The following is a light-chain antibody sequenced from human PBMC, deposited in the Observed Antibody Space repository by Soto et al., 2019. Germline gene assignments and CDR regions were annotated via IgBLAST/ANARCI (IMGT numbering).Light chain of an antibody. V-gene: IGKV3-15*01. J-gene: IGKJ1*01. Sequence: EIVMTQSPATLSVSPGERPTLSCRASQRVSSNLAWYQQKPGQAPRLLIYGASTRATGIPARFSGSGSGPEFTLTISSLQSEDFAVYYCQQYNNWPGTFGQGTKVEIK. CDR1: QRVSSN. CDR2: GAS. CDR3: QQYNNWPGT.